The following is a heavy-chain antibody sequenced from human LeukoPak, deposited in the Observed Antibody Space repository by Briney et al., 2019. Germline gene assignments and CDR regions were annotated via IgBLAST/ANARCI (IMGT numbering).Heavy chain of an antibody. J-gene: IGHJ6*02. CDR3: AKDGEYSGSYRPGPTPYYYGMDY. CDR2: ISGTGGNT. V-gene: IGHV3-23*01. Sequence: GGSLRLSCAASGFTFSRYAMSWVRHAPAKGLEWVSGISGTGGNTYYADCVKGRFTNSRDNSKNTLYLQTISLRDEDTAVFYCAKDGEYSGSYRPGPTPYYYGMDYWGQGTTVTVSS. D-gene: IGHD1-26*01. CDR1: GFTFSRYA.